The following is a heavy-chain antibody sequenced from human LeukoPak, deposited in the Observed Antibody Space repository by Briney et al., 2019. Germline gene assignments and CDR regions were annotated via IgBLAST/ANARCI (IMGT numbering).Heavy chain of an antibody. V-gene: IGHV1-2*02. CDR3: ARGEGYYYYYMDV. CDR2: INPNSGGT. J-gene: IGHJ6*03. CDR1: GYTFTGYY. Sequence: ASVKVPCKASGYTFTGYYMHWVRQAPGQGLEWMGWINPNSGGTNYAQKFQGRVTMTRDTSISTAYMELSRLRSDDTAVYYCARGEGYYYYYMDVWGKGTTVTVSS. D-gene: IGHD3-16*01.